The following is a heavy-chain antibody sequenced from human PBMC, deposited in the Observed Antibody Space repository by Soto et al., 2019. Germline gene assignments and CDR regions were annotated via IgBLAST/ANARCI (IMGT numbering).Heavy chain of an antibody. V-gene: IGHV3-48*02. Sequence: EVQLVESGGGLVQPGGSLRLSCAASGFTFSSYSMNWVRQAPGKGLEWVSYISSSSSTIYYADSVKGRFTISRDNAKNSLYLQMNSLRDEDTAVYYCARDGLWRGGYYDSSGYLWGQGTMVTVSS. CDR1: GFTFSSYS. CDR2: ISSSSSTI. J-gene: IGHJ3*01. CDR3: ARDGLWRGGYYDSSGYL. D-gene: IGHD3-22*01.